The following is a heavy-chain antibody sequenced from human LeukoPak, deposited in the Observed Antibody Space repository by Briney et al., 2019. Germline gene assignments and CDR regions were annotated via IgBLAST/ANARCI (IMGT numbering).Heavy chain of an antibody. V-gene: IGHV4-38-2*02. J-gene: IGHJ4*02. D-gene: IGHD1-26*01. CDR1: GHSISSDYH. CDR3: ARDWVGEPLGY. Sequence: PSETLSLTRTVSGHSISSDYHWGWIRQPPGEGLEWIGSIYHSGSTYYNPSLKSRVTISVDTSKNQFSLKLSSVTAADTAVYYCARDWVGEPLGYWGQGTLVTVSS. CDR2: IYHSGST.